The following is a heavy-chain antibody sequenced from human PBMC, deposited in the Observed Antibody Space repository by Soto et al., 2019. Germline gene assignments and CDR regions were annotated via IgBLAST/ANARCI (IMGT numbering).Heavy chain of an antibody. V-gene: IGHV1-46*01. Sequence: ASVKVSCKASGYTFTSYYMHWVRQAPGQGLEWMGIINPSGGSTSYAQKFQGRVTMTRDTSTSTVYMELSSLRSEDTAVYYCARDRVDYYDSSGYPGWFDPWGQGTLVTVSP. CDR2: INPSGGST. CDR3: ARDRVDYYDSSGYPGWFDP. CDR1: GYTFTSYY. D-gene: IGHD3-22*01. J-gene: IGHJ5*02.